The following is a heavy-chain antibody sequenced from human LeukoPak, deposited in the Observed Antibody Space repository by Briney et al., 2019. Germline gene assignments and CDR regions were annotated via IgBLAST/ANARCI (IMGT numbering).Heavy chain of an antibody. V-gene: IGHV4-59*01. J-gene: IGHJ3*02. D-gene: IGHD3-3*01. CDR2: IYYSGST. Sequence: GSLRLSCAASGFTFSRDWMSWVRQAPGKGLEWIGYIYYSGSTNYNPSLKSRVTISVDTSKNQFSLKLSSVTAADTAVYYCARHVYYDFWSGYYPNAFDIWGQGTMVTVSS. CDR3: ARHVYYDFWSGYYPNAFDI. CDR1: GFTFSRDW.